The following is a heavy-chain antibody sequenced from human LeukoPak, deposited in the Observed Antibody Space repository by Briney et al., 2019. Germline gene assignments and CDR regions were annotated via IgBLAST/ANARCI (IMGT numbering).Heavy chain of an antibody. CDR1: GGTFSSYA. Sequence: SVEVSCKASGGTFSSYAISWVRQAPGQGLEWMGGIIPIFGTANYAQKFQGRVTITADESTSTAYMELSSLRSEDTAVYYCASAPRIKYYYYYGMDVWGKGTTVTVSS. CDR3: ASAPRIKYYYYYGMDV. V-gene: IGHV1-69*01. J-gene: IGHJ6*04. CDR2: IIPIFGTA.